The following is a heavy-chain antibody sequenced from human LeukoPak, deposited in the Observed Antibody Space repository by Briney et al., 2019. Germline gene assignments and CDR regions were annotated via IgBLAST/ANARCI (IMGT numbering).Heavy chain of an antibody. J-gene: IGHJ3*01. D-gene: IGHD6-19*01. CDR1: GASVANGDYF. CDR2: ASYTRGT. CDR3: TKLTSRGAVTGTKGTFDV. Sequence: SGTLSLTCTVSGASVANGDYFWGWIRQPPGKGLQWIGSASYTRGTYYIPSLSSRVTISLDTSKNEVSLRLTPVTAADTAVYYCTKLTSRGAVTGTKGTFDVWGQGTKVT. V-gene: IGHV4-39*01.